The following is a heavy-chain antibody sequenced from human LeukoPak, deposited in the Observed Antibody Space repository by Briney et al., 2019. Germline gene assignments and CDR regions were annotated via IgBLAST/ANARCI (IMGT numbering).Heavy chain of an antibody. CDR1: GGSISSYY. D-gene: IGHD1-26*01. J-gene: IGHJ4*02. CDR3: ARVAAMWSYTAAYYFDY. Sequence: PSETLSLTCTISGGSISSYYWSWIRQPPGKGLEWIGYIYYSGSTKYNPSLKSRVTISVDMSKNQFSLNLRSVTAADTAVYYCARVAAMWSYTAAYYFDYWGQGTLVTVSS. V-gene: IGHV4-59*01. CDR2: IYYSGST.